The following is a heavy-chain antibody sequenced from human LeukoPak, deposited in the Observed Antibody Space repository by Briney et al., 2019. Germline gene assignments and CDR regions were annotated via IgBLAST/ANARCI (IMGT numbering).Heavy chain of an antibody. CDR3: ARACRSCGDGACSCFDY. CDR2: IKPDSSAT. V-gene: IGHV1-2*02. Sequence: ASVKVSCKASGYTFTAYHIHWLRQAPGQGLEWMGWIKPDSSATKYTQKFQGRVTLTRGTSISTAYLELSRLRSDDTAIYYCARACRSCGDGACSCFDYWGQVTLVTVSS. D-gene: IGHD2-15*01. J-gene: IGHJ4*02. CDR1: GYTFTAYH.